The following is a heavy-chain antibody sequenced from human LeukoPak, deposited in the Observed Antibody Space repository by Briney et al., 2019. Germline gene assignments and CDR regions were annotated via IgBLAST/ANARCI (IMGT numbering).Heavy chain of an antibody. Sequence: ASVKVSCKASGYTFTSYGISWVRQAPGQGLEWMGWMNPNSGNTGYAQKFQGRVTITRNTSISTAYMELSSLRSEDTAVYSSAVVGGTPSRYYFDYWGQGTLVTVSS. D-gene: IGHD1-26*01. CDR3: AVVGGTPSRYYFDY. CDR2: MNPNSGNT. V-gene: IGHV1-8*03. J-gene: IGHJ4*02. CDR1: GYTFTSYG.